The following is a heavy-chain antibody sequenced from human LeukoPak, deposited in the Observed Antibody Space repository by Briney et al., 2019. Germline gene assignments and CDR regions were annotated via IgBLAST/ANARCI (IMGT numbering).Heavy chain of an antibody. CDR2: IYYSGST. J-gene: IGHJ6*02. Sequence: SETLSLTCTVSGGSISSYYWSWIRQPPGKGLEWIGYIYYSGSTNYNPSLKSRVTISVDTSKNQFSLKLSSVTAADTAVYYCARGTRVLRYFGWLSPLDYYYGMDVWGQGTTVTVSS. V-gene: IGHV4-59*01. CDR3: ARGTRVLRYFGWLSPLDYYYGMDV. CDR1: GGSISSYY. D-gene: IGHD3-9*01.